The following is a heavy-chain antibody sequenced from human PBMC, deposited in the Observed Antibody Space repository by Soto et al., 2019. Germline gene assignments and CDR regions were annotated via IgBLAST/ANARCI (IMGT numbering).Heavy chain of an antibody. CDR1: GFTVSSNY. D-gene: IGHD5-12*01. V-gene: IGHV3-53*04. CDR2: IYSGGST. J-gene: IGHJ3*02. CDR3: ARGGSSRGYSGYVTAFDI. Sequence: GGSLRLSCAASGFTVSSNYMSWVRQAPGKGLEWVSVIYSGGSTYYADSVKGRFTISRHNSKNTLYLQMNSLRAEDTAVYYCARGGSSRGYSGYVTAFDISGQGTMVTVAS.